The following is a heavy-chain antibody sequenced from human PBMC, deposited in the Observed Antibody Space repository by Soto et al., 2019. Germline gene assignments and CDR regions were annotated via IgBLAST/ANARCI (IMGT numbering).Heavy chain of an antibody. CDR1: GGSISSYY. V-gene: IGHV4-59*12. CDR3: ARLGVIGRDGGIRYFDWLLGTDAFDI. J-gene: IGHJ3*02. CDR2: IYYNGGST. D-gene: IGHD3-9*01. Sequence: ASETLSLTCTVSGGSISSYYWSWIRQPPGKGLEWIGYIYYNGGSTNYNPSLKSRVTISVDTSKNQFSLKLSSVTAADTAVYYCARLGVIGRDGGIRYFDWLLGTDAFDIWGQGTMVTVSS.